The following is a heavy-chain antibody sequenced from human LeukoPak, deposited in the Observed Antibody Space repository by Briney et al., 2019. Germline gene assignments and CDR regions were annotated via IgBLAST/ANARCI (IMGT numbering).Heavy chain of an antibody. Sequence: GGSLRVSCAAAGFTFSNFGMHWVRQAPGKGLEWVAVIWFDGSNKYYADSVKGRFTISRDNSKNTLYLQMDSLRAEDTALYYCARDESSGSLHFDYWGQGTRVSLSS. CDR2: IWFDGSNK. J-gene: IGHJ4*02. D-gene: IGHD3-10*01. CDR3: ARDESSGSLHFDY. CDR1: GFTFSNFG. V-gene: IGHV3-33*01.